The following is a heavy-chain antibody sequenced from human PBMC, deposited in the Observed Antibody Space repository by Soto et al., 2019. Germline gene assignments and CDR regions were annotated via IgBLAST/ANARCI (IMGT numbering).Heavy chain of an antibody. Sequence: PGGSLRLSCAASGFTFSTYGMHWVRQAPGKGLEWVAVISSDGSNKHYVDSVKGRFTISRDNSKNTLYLQMNSLRDEDTAVYYCAKDLSIAALNFDSWGQGTLVTVSS. D-gene: IGHD6-6*01. CDR2: ISSDGSNK. CDR1: GFTFSTYG. CDR3: AKDLSIAALNFDS. J-gene: IGHJ5*02. V-gene: IGHV3-30*18.